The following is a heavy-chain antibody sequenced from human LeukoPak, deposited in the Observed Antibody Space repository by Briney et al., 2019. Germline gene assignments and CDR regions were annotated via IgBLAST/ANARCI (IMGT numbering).Heavy chain of an antibody. Sequence: GGSLRLPCAASGFTFSSYSMNWVRQAPGKGLEWVSSISSSSSYIYYADSVKGRFTISRDNSKNTLYLQMNSLRAEDTAVYYCARGSIAAAALDYWGQGTLVTVSS. CDR2: ISSSSSYI. CDR3: ARGSIAAAALDY. D-gene: IGHD6-13*01. J-gene: IGHJ4*02. CDR1: GFTFSSYS. V-gene: IGHV3-21*04.